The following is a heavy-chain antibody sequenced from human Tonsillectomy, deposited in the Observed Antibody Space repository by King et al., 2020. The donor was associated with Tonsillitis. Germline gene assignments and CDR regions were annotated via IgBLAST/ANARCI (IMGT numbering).Heavy chain of an antibody. V-gene: IGHV3-30*02. D-gene: IGHD3-16*01. CDR2: IRYDGTNK. CDR1: GFTFSSYG. Sequence: VQLVESGGGVVQPGGSLRLSCAASGFTFSSYGMHWVRQAPGKGLEWVAFIRYDGTNKYYADSVKGRFTISRDNSKNTLYLQMNSLRTEETAVYYCAKVEPHDMITFWETDAFDIWGQGTMVTVSS. J-gene: IGHJ3*02. CDR3: AKVEPHDMITFWETDAFDI.